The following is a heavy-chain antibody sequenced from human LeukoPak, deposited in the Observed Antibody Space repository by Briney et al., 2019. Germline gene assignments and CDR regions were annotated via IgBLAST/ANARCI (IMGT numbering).Heavy chain of an antibody. CDR2: IYSGGTT. J-gene: IGHJ2*01. CDR3: ASRQQFDYWYFDL. D-gene: IGHD6-6*01. CDR1: GFTVSSNH. Sequence: GGSLRLSCAVSGFTVSSNHMTWVRQAPGKWLEKVSAIYSGGTTYYADSVKDRFTISRDNSKSTLYLQMISLRAEDTAVYYCASRQQFDYWYFDLWGRGTLVTVSS. V-gene: IGHV3-66*01.